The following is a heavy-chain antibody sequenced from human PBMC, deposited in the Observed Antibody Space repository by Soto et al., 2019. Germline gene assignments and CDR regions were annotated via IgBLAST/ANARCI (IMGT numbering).Heavy chain of an antibody. J-gene: IGHJ3*02. CDR2: IKQDGREK. Sequence: PGGSLRHSCAASGVTFSSYWMSWVRQAPGTGLEWVANIKQDGREKYYVDSVKGRFTIYRDNAKNSLYRQMNSLRAEDTAVYYCARGRFLEWLYGFDIWGQGTMVTVSS. CDR3: ARGRFLEWLYGFDI. CDR1: GVTFSSYW. D-gene: IGHD3-3*01. V-gene: IGHV3-7*01.